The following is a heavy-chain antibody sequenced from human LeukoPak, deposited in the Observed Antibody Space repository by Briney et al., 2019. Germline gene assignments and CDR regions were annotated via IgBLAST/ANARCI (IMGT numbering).Heavy chain of an antibody. V-gene: IGHV3-23*01. J-gene: IGHJ4*02. Sequence: GGSLRLSCVASGFTFSNYAMTWVRQAPGKGLEWVSGISGTGGSTYYADSVKGRFTISRDNSKNMMYLQMNSLRAEDTAVYYCAKDSYSKGDFWGQGVLVTVSS. CDR2: ISGTGGST. CDR3: AKDSYSKGDF. CDR1: GFTFSNYA. D-gene: IGHD6-13*01.